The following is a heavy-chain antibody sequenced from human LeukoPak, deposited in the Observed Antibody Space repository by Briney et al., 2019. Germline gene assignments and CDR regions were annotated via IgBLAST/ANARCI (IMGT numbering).Heavy chain of an antibody. V-gene: IGHV1-3*01. CDR1: GYTFTSYA. J-gene: IGHJ4*02. D-gene: IGHD3-3*01. CDR2: INAGNGNT. CDR3: ARVSAESGYYNY. Sequence: ASVKVSCKASGYTFTSYAMHWVRQAPGQRLEWMGWINAGNGNTKCSQKFQGRVTITRDTSASTAYMELSSLRSEDTAVYYCARVSAESGYYNYWGQGTLVTVSS.